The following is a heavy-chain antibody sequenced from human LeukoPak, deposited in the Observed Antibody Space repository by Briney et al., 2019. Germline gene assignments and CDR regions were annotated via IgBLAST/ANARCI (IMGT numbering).Heavy chain of an antibody. Sequence: GGSLRLSCATSGFTFSNYGIHWVRQAPGKGLEWGAVISYDGSNKYYTDSVRGRFTISRDNSKNTLYLQMNSLRAEDTAVYYCAKDGFEYGFGLGYFDYWGQGTLVTVSS. CDR2: ISYDGSNK. V-gene: IGHV3-30*18. J-gene: IGHJ4*02. D-gene: IGHD3-16*01. CDR1: GFTFSNYG. CDR3: AKDGFEYGFGLGYFDY.